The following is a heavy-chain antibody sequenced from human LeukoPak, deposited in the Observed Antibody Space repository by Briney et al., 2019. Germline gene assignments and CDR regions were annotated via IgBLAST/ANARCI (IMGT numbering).Heavy chain of an antibody. V-gene: IGHV1-69*13. CDR3: AFRGPMIDQRNWFDP. CDR1: GGTFKTYV. D-gene: IGHD2-21*01. J-gene: IGHJ5*02. CDR2: IVPIFGRA. Sequence: GASVKVSCKASGGASGGTFKTYVINWLRQAPGQGLEWVGGIVPIFGRANYAQKFQGRVTIIADEPTSTVYMELSGLRSEDTAVYYCAFRGPMIDQRNWFDPWGQGTQVTVSS.